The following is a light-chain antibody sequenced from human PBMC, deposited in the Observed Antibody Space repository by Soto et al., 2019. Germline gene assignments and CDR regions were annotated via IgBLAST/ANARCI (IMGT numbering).Light chain of an antibody. CDR3: QQYTNTNNPWM. Sequence: DIHLTQSPSSLSASVGDRVTITCRASQAITNNLAWYQQKPGKAPKLLVYDASTLQSGVASRFSGSGSGTEFTLIISGLQPDDSATYYCQQYTNTNNPWMFGQGTKGDIK. J-gene: IGKJ1*01. V-gene: IGKV1-9*01. CDR2: DAS. CDR1: QAITNN.